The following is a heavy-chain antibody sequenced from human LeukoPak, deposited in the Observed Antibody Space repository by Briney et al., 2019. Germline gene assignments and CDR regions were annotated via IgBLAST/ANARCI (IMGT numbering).Heavy chain of an antibody. D-gene: IGHD6-13*01. Sequence: GRSLRLSCAASGFTFSSYGMHWVRQAPGKGLEWVAVIWYDGSNKYYADSVKGRFTISRDNSKNTLYLQMNSLRAEDTAVYYCARDDGSSRVLDPWGQGTLVTVSS. CDR2: IWYDGSNK. J-gene: IGHJ5*02. CDR3: ARDDGSSRVLDP. V-gene: IGHV3-33*01. CDR1: GFTFSSYG.